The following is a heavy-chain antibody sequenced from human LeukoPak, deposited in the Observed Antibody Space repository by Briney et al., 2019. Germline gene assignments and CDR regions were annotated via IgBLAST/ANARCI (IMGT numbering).Heavy chain of an antibody. CDR1: GFTPSSYE. J-gene: IGHJ5*02. V-gene: IGHV3-74*01. Sequence: GGSLRLSCAASGFTPSSYEMNWVRQAPEKGLVWVSRINSDGSTTTYADSVKGRFTISRDNAKNTLYLQMNSLRAEDTAVYYCARDLGSCSSTRCQTNWFHPWGQGTLVTVSS. D-gene: IGHD2-2*01. CDR2: INSDGSTT. CDR3: ARDLGSCSSTRCQTNWFHP.